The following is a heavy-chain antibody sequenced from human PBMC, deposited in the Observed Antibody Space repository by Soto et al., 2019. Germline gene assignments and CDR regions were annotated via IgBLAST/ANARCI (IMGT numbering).Heavy chain of an antibody. J-gene: IGHJ4*02. CDR1: GASISYGGFS. CDR2: ISHLENT. CDR3: GSGGGYDPFDY. V-gene: IGHV4-30-2*06. Sequence: SETLSLTCTVSGASISYGGFSWSWIRQSPGKGLEWIGYISHLENTYFHPSFKSRLTMSIDRSRNQFSLNLSSLTAADRAVYYCGSGGGYDPFDYWGQGVLVTVSS. D-gene: IGHD5-12*01.